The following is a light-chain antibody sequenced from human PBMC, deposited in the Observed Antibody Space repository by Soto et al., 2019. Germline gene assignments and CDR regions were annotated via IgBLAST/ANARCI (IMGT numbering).Light chain of an antibody. Sequence: EIVMTQSPATLSVSPGERPTLPCRASRGVSSNLAWYQQKPGQAPRLLIYGASTRATGIPARFSGSGSGTEFTLTISSLQSEDFAVYYCQQYNNWPPWTFGQGTKVEIK. CDR1: RGVSSN. CDR2: GAS. CDR3: QQYNNWPPWT. J-gene: IGKJ1*01. V-gene: IGKV3-15*01.